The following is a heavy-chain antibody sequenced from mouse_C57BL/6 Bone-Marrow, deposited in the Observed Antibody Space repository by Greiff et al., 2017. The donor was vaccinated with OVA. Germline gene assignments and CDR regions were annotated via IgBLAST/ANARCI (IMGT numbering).Heavy chain of an antibody. CDR3: ARGRDYGSSLHYFDY. CDR1: GYTFTSYW. Sequence: QVQLQQPGAELVMPGASVKLSCKASGYTFTSYWMHWVKQRPGQGLEWIGEIDPSDSYTNYNQKFKGKSTLTVDKSSSTAYMQLSSLTSEDSAVYYCARGRDYGSSLHYFDYWGQGTTLTASS. CDR2: IDPSDSYT. V-gene: IGHV1-69*01. J-gene: IGHJ2*01. D-gene: IGHD1-1*01.